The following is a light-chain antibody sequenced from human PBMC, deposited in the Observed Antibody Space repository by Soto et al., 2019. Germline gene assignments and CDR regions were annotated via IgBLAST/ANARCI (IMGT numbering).Light chain of an antibody. CDR2: AIS. J-gene: IGKJ4*01. CDR1: QAIRND. V-gene: IGKV1-6*01. CDR3: LQDYNYPLT. Sequence: AIQMTQSPSSLSASVGDRVTITCRASQAIRNDLGWYQQKPGKAHKLLIYAISNLQSGVPSRFSGSGSGTDFTLTINTLQPEDFATYYCLQDYNYPLTFGGGTKVEI.